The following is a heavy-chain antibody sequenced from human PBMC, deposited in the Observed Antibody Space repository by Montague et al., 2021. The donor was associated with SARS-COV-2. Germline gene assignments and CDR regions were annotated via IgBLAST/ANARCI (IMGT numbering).Heavy chain of an antibody. CDR3: ASLGYCSGGRCYSGDY. D-gene: IGHD2-15*01. V-gene: IGHV3-23*01. Sequence: SLRLSCAASGFTFSSYAMSWVRQAPGKGLEWVSGISGSGGNTYYADSVKGRFTISGDNSKNTLYLQMNSLRAEDTAVYYCASLGYCSGGRCYSGDYWGQGTLVTVSS. CDR2: ISGSGGNT. CDR1: GFTFSSYA. J-gene: IGHJ4*02.